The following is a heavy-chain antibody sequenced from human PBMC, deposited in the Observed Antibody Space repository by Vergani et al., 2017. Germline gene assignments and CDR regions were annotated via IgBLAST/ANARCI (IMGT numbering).Heavy chain of an antibody. V-gene: IGHV3-20*04. CDR3: ARDSSSSWSWYFDY. J-gene: IGHJ4*02. CDR1: GFTFDDYG. Sequence: EVQLVESGGGVVRPGGSLRLSCAASGFTFDDYGMSWVRQAPGKGLELVSGINWNGGSKGYADSVKGRFTISRENAKNSLYLQMNSLRAEDTALYYCARDSSSSWSWYFDYWGQGTLVTVSS. D-gene: IGHD6-13*01. CDR2: INWNGGSK.